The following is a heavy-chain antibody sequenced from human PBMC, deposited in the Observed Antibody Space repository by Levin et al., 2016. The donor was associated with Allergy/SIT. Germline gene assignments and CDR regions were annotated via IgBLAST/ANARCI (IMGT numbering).Heavy chain of an antibody. V-gene: IGHV5-10-1*01. Sequence: KVSCKGSGYSFTSYWISWVRQMPGKGLEWMGRIDPSDSYTNYSPSFQGHVTISADKSISTAYLQWSSLKASDTAMYYCASSTYYDFWSGAVGTYYFDYWGQGTLVTVSS. CDR1: GYSFTSYW. CDR2: IDPSDSYT. J-gene: IGHJ4*02. CDR3: ASSTYYDFWSGAVGTYYFDY. D-gene: IGHD3-3*01.